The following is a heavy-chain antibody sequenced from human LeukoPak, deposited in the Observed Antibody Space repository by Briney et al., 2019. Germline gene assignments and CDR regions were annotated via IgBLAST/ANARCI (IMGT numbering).Heavy chain of an antibody. J-gene: IGHJ5*02. CDR2: ISASGGST. CDR1: GFNFSIYA. CDR3: AKAENYYDCHSKT. D-gene: IGHD3-22*01. V-gene: IGHV3-23*01. Sequence: KAGGSLRLSCAASGFNFSIYAMSWVRQVPGKGLEWVSAISASGGSTYYADSVRGRFTISRDNSKNTLYLQMNSLRAEDTAVYYCAKAENYYDCHSKTWGQGTLVTVSS.